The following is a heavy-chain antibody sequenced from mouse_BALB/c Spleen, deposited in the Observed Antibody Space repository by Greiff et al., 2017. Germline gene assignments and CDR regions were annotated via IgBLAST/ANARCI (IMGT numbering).Heavy chain of an antibody. Sequence: VQGVESGPELVKPGASVKMSCKASGYTFTDYVISWVKQRTGQGLEWIGEIYPGSGSTYYNEKFKGKATLTADKSSNTAYMQLSSLTSEDSAVYFCAATGTRGWYYAMDYWGQGTSVTVSS. V-gene: IGHV1-77*01. CDR2: IYPGSGST. D-gene: IGHD4-1*02. J-gene: IGHJ4*01. CDR3: AATGTRGWYYAMDY. CDR1: GYTFTDYV.